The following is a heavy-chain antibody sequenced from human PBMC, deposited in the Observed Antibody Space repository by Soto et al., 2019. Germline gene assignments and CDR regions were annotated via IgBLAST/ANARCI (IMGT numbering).Heavy chain of an antibody. CDR3: TRVSLGSSPSSGY. D-gene: IGHD6-13*01. CDR2: IKNKANSYTT. J-gene: IGHJ4*02. CDR1: ELTIVDLC. Sequence: AAAELTIVDLCIHRIRQDPGKGLEWVGRIKNKANSYTTEYAAPVKGRFIISRDDSKNSVFLQMNRLKTDDMAVYYCTRVSLGSSPSSGYSGQRILRSVPS. V-gene: IGHV3-72*01.